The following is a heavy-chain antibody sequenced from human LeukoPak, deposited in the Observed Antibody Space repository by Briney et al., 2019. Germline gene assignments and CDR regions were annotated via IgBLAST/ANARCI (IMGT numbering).Heavy chain of an antibody. V-gene: IGHV1-18*01. CDR1: GYTFTSYG. CDR2: ISAYNGNT. J-gene: IGHJ4*02. CDR3: ARSPPRYFDWGMTYYFDY. Sequence: ASVEVSCKASGYTFTSYGISWVRQAPGQGLEWMGWISAYNGNTNYAQKLQGRVTMTTDTSTSTAYMELRSLRSDDTAVYYCARSPPRYFDWGMTYYFDYWGQGTLVTVSS. D-gene: IGHD3-9*01.